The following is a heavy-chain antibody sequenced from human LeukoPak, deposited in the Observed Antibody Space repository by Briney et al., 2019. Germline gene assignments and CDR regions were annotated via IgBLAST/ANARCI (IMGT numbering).Heavy chain of an antibody. Sequence: ASVTVSCKASGYTFTGYYMHWVRQAPGQGLEWMGWISAYNGNTNYAQKLQGRVTMTTDTSTSTAYMELRSLRSDDTAVYYCARDLVVVPAATDYWGQGTLVTVSS. CDR3: ARDLVVVPAATDY. CDR2: ISAYNGNT. CDR1: GYTFTGYY. J-gene: IGHJ4*02. D-gene: IGHD2-2*01. V-gene: IGHV1-18*04.